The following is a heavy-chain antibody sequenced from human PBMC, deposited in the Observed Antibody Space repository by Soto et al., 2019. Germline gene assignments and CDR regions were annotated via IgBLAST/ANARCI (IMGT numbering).Heavy chain of an antibody. J-gene: IGHJ5*01. D-gene: IGHD6-13*01. CDR1: GFTFINSW. Sequence: GGSLRLSCAASGFTFINSWMHWVRQAPGKGLVWVSRINTDGSSTTYADSVKGRFTISRDNAKNTLYLQMNSLRAEDTAVYYCARDGGGYSSTWYDSWGQGTLVTVSS. V-gene: IGHV3-74*01. CDR3: ARDGGGYSSTWYDS. CDR2: INTDGSST.